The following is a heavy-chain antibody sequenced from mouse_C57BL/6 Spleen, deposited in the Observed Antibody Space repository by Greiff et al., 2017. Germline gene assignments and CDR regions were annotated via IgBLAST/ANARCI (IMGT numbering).Heavy chain of an antibody. J-gene: IGHJ4*01. CDR1: GYSITSGYY. D-gene: IGHD1-1*01. CDR3: ARWNYYGSPYYYARDY. CDR2: ISYDGSN. V-gene: IGHV3-6*01. Sequence: EVQRVESGPGLVKPSQSLSLTCSVTGYSITSGYYWNWIRQFPGNKLEWMGYISYDGSNNYNPSLKNRISITRDTSKNQFFLKLNSVITEDTATYYCARWNYYGSPYYYARDYWGQGTSVTVSS.